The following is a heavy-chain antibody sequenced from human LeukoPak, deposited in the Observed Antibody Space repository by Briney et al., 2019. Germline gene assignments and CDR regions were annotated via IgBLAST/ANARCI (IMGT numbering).Heavy chain of an antibody. D-gene: IGHD3-22*01. Sequence: GGSLRLSCAASGFTFSSYEMNWVRQVPGKGLEWVSGITGSGGSTYYADSVKGRFTISRDNSKNTLYLQMNSLRAEDTAVYYCAKDYYDSSGYDSRYFDYWGQGTLVTVSS. V-gene: IGHV3-23*01. CDR3: AKDYYDSSGYDSRYFDY. CDR2: ITGSGGST. J-gene: IGHJ4*02. CDR1: GFTFSSYE.